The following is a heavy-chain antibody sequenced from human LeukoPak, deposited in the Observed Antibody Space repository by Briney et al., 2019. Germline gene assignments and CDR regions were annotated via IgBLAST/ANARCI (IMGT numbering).Heavy chain of an antibody. V-gene: IGHV3-23*01. CDR1: GFTFSDYY. CDR3: AKLAAAGYFDY. D-gene: IGHD6-13*01. CDR2: ISGSGGST. J-gene: IGHJ4*02. Sequence: PGGSLRLSCAASGFTFSDYYMSWIRQAPGKGLEWVSAISGSGGSTYYADSEKGRFTISRDNSKNTLYLQMNSLRAEDTAVYYCAKLAAAGYFDYWGQGTLVTVSS.